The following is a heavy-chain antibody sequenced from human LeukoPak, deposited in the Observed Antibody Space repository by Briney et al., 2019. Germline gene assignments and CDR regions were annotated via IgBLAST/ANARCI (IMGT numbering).Heavy chain of an antibody. D-gene: IGHD3-22*01. J-gene: IGHJ4*02. V-gene: IGHV3-48*01. CDR2: INADSNTI. CDR1: GYTFGTYN. CDR3: VRDNSRGQSLGVIY. Sequence: GGSLRLSCTDSGYTFGTYNLYWVRQAPGKGLEWISYINADSNTIQYADSVRGRFTTYRATAKNSPYIRTNSPTAEDTAVYYCVRDNSRGQSLGVIYWGQGSLVTVSS.